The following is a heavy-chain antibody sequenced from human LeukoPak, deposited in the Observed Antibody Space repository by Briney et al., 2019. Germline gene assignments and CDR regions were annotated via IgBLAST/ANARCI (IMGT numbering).Heavy chain of an antibody. D-gene: IGHD3-10*01. CDR2: TYYRSKWYN. J-gene: IGHJ6*02. CDR1: GDSVSSNSAA. Sequence: SQTLSLTCAISGDSVSSNSAAWNWIRLSPSRGLEWLGRTYYRSKWYNEYAVSVKSRIIINTDTFKNQFSLQLNSVTPEDTAVYYCARVPGDLLYGMDVWGQGTTVIVSS. V-gene: IGHV6-1*01. CDR3: ARVPGDLLYGMDV.